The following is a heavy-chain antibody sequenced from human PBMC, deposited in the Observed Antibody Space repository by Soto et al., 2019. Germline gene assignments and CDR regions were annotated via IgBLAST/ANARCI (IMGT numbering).Heavy chain of an antibody. CDR3: ARGGSSGWYSNILGWFDP. Sequence: GASVKVSCKASEGTFSSYAISWVRQAPGQGLEWMGGIIPIFGTANYAQKFQGRVTITADKSTSTAYMELSSLRSEDTAVYYCARGGSSGWYSNILGWFDPWGQGTLVTVSS. D-gene: IGHD6-19*01. V-gene: IGHV1-69*06. J-gene: IGHJ5*02. CDR1: EGTFSSYA. CDR2: IIPIFGTA.